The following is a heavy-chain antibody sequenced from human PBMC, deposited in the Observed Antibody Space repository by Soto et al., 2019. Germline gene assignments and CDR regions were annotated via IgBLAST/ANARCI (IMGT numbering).Heavy chain of an antibody. V-gene: IGHV3-7*03. Sequence: GGSLRLSCAASGFTFSSYWMSWVRQAPGKGLEWVANIKQDGSEKHYVDSVKGRFTISRDNAKNSLYLQMNSLRAEDTAVYYCARTDTESYDFWSGYYKLIRYYYYYGMDVWGQGTTVTVS. CDR3: ARTDTESYDFWSGYYKLIRYYYYYGMDV. D-gene: IGHD3-3*01. CDR2: IKQDGSEK. CDR1: GFTFSSYW. J-gene: IGHJ6*02.